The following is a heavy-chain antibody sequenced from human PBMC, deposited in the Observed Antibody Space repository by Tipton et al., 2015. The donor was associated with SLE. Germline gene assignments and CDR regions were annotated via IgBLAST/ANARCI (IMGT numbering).Heavy chain of an antibody. J-gene: IGHJ4*02. CDR1: GGSISSHS. D-gene: IGHD6-13*01. V-gene: IGHV3-7*04. Sequence: LSLTCTVSGGSISSHSWSWVRQAPGKGLEWVANIKQDGSEKYYVDSVKGRFTISRDNAKNSLYLQINSLRAEDTAVYYCARGGQQLVLAYWAQGTLVTVSS. CDR2: IKQDGSEK. CDR3: ARGGQQLVLAY.